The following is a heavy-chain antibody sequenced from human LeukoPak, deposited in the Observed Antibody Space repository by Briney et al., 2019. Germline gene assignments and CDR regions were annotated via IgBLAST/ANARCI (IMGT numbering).Heavy chain of an antibody. Sequence: GGSLRLSCAASGFTISSNYMSWVRQAPGKGLEWVGRIKSKTDGGTTDYAAPVKGRFTISRDDSKNTLYLQMNSLKTEDTAVYHCTTVLVVVVVPAAHNYYYYMDVWGKGTTVTVSS. D-gene: IGHD2-2*01. CDR3: TTVLVVVVVPAAHNYYYYMDV. CDR2: IKSKTDGGTT. V-gene: IGHV3-15*01. J-gene: IGHJ6*03. CDR1: GFTISSNY.